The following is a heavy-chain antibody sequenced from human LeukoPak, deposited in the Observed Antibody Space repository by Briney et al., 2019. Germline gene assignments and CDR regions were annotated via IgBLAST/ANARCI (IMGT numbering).Heavy chain of an antibody. V-gene: IGHV1-8*01. Sequence: ASVKVSCKASGYTFTSYDINWVRQATGQGLEWMGWMNPNSGNTGYAQKFQGRVTMTRNTSISTAYMELSSLRSEDTAVYYCARVRVYSGSYYDYWGQGTLVTVSS. J-gene: IGHJ4*02. CDR3: ARVRVYSGSYYDY. CDR2: MNPNSGNT. D-gene: IGHD1-26*01. CDR1: GYTFTSYD.